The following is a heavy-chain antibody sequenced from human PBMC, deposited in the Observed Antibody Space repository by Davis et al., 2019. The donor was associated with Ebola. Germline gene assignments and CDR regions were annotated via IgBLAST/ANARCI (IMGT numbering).Heavy chain of an antibody. CDR2: IWYDGSNK. CDR3: ARGGYYYDSTPFDY. D-gene: IGHD3-22*01. CDR1: GFTFSSYG. J-gene: IGHJ4*02. V-gene: IGHV3-30*19. Sequence: GESLKISCAASGFTFSSYGMHWVRQAPGKGLEWVAVIWYDGSNKYYADSVKGRFTISRDNSKNTLYLQMNSLRAEDTAVYYCARGGYYYDSTPFDYWGQGTLVTVSS.